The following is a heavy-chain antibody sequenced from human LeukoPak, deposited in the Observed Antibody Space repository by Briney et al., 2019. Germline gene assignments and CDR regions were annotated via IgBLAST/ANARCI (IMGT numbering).Heavy chain of an antibody. D-gene: IGHD3-16*01. Sequence: ASVKVSCKASGYTFTSYDINWVRQATGQGLEWMGWMNPNSGNTGYAQKFQGRVTMTRNTSISTAYMELSSLRAEDTAVYYCARGRGSHHNTPNDYWGQEPWSPSPQ. CDR2: MNPNSGNT. V-gene: IGHV1-8*01. CDR3: ARGRGSHHNTPNDY. CDR1: GYTFTSYD. J-gene: IGHJ4*01.